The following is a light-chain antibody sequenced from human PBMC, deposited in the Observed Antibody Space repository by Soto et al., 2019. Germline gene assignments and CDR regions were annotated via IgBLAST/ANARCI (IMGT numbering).Light chain of an antibody. CDR1: RLGDKY. CDR2: QDS. CDR3: QAWDSSTGGV. V-gene: IGLV3-1*01. J-gene: IGLJ2*01. Sequence: SYELTQPPSVSVSPGQTASITCFGDRLGDKYASWYQQRPGQSPVLVIYQDSKRPSGIPERFSGSNSGNTATLTISGTQAMDEADYYCQAWDSSTGGVFGGGTKVTVL.